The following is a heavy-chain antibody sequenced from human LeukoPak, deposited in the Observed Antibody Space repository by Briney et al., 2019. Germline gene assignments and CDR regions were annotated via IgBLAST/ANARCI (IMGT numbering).Heavy chain of an antibody. CDR2: IYYSGST. D-gene: IGHD3-10*01. CDR3: ARAGGSGLFAY. Sequence: PSETLSLTCTVSGGSISSYYWSWIRPPPGKGLEWIGYIYYSGSTNYNPSLKSRVTISVDTSKNQFSLRLSSVTAADTAVYYCARAGGSGLFAYWGQGTLVTVSS. V-gene: IGHV4-59*01. CDR1: GGSISSYY. J-gene: IGHJ4*02.